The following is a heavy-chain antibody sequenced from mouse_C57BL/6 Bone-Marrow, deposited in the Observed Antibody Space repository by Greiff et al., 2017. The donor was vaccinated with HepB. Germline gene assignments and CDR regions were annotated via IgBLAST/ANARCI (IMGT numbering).Heavy chain of an antibody. CDR1: GFTFSDYG. CDR2: ISSGSSTI. J-gene: IGHJ2*01. D-gene: IGHD1-1*01. Sequence: EVQLQESGGGLVKPGGSLKLSCAASGFTFSDYGMHWVRQAPEKGLEWVAYISSGSSTIYYADTVKGRFTISRDNAKNTLFLQMTSLRSEDAAMYYCARDYYGSRPFDYWGQGTTLTVSS. CDR3: ARDYYGSRPFDY. V-gene: IGHV5-17*01.